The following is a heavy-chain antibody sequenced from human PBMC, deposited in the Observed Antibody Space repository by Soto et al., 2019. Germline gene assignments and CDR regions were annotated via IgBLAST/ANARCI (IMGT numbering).Heavy chain of an antibody. Sequence: EVQLLESGGGLVQPGGSLRLSCAASGFTFSSYAMSWVRQAPGKGLEWVSAISGSGGSTYYADSVKGRFTISRDNSKNTLYLQMNSLRAEDTAVYYCAKDTPDCSSTSCYGKWSNGPFDYWGQGTLVTVSS. CDR1: GFTFSSYA. CDR2: ISGSGGST. J-gene: IGHJ4*02. CDR3: AKDTPDCSSTSCYGKWSNGPFDY. D-gene: IGHD2-2*01. V-gene: IGHV3-23*01.